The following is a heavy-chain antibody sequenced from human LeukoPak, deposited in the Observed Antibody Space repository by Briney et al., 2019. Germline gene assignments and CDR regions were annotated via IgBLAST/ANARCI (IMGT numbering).Heavy chain of an antibody. Sequence: GESLKISCKGSGYSFSSYWIAWVRQIPGKGLEWMGIIYPGDSDSKYSRSFQGQVTTSADKPINTAYLQWSSLKASDSAMYYCARRLGGADVFDIWGQGTMVTVSS. CDR2: IYPGDSDS. CDR1: GYSFSSYW. CDR3: ARRLGGADVFDI. V-gene: IGHV5-51*01. J-gene: IGHJ3*02. D-gene: IGHD3-16*01.